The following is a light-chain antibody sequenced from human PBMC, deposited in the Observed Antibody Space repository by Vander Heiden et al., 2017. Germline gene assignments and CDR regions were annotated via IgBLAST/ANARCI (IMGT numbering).Light chain of an antibody. J-gene: IGKJ1*01. V-gene: IGKV1-5*03. CDR3: QQYKSYSPT. CDR1: QSISSW. CDR2: KAS. Sequence: DIQITQSPSTLSASVGNRVPITCRASQSISSWLAWYQQKPGKAPKLLIYKASSLESGVPSRFSGSGSGTEFTLTISSLQPDDFATYYCQQYKSYSPTFGQGTKVEIK.